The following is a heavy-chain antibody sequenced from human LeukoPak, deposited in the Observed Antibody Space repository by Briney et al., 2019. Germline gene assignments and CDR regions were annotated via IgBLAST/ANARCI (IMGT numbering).Heavy chain of an antibody. CDR2: IWYDATNK. V-gene: IGHV3-30*02. J-gene: IGHJ4*02. CDR1: GFTFSRHG. Sequence: GGSLRLSCSASGFTFSRHGMHWVRQAPGKGLEWVAVIWYDATNKYYADSVKGRFTVSRDNSKNTMYLQMNSLRAEDTAVYYCAKDWGIVAGGGIDYWGQGTLVTVSS. D-gene: IGHD6-13*01. CDR3: AKDWGIVAGGGIDY.